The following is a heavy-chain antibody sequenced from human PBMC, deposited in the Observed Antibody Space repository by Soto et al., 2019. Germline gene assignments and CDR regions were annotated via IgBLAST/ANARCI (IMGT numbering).Heavy chain of an antibody. J-gene: IGHJ4*02. D-gene: IGHD2-15*01. Sequence: GGSLRLSCAASGFTFSSYGMHWVRQAPGKGLEWVAVISYDGSNKNYADSVKDRFTISRDNSMNTLYLQMNSLRAEDTAVYYCARANYYCSGGSCYPDYWGQGTLVTVSS. CDR2: ISYDGSNK. CDR1: GFTFSSYG. V-gene: IGHV3-30*03. CDR3: ARANYYCSGGSCYPDY.